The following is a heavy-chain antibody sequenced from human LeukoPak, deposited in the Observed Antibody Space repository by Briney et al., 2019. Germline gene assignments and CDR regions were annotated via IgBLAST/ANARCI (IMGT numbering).Heavy chain of an antibody. V-gene: IGHV3-23*01. J-gene: IGHJ6*02. CDR3: AREGIAAAGMDV. CDR1: GSIFSSYA. CDR2: ISGSGGLT. D-gene: IGHD6-13*01. Sequence: GGSLRLSCAVSGSIFSSYAMSWVRQAPGKGLEWVSVISGSGGLTYYADSVKGRFTISRDNSKNTLYLQMNSLRADDTAVYYCAREGIAAAGMDVWGQGTTVTVSS.